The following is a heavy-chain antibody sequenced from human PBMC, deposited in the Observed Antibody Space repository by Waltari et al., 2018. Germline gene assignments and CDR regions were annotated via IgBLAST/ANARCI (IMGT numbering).Heavy chain of an antibody. Sequence: VQLQESGPGLVKPSQTLSLHCTVSGAPISSGTNYWAWIRQNPEKGLEWIGHIYDSGGATYNPSLQSRVTISADTAMNQFSLGLTSVTAADTATYYCARGVGIELWFAWGPGRLVTVSS. D-gene: IGHD2-21*01. J-gene: IGHJ5*02. CDR3: ARGVGIELWFA. CDR1: GAPISSGTNY. V-gene: IGHV4-31*03. CDR2: IYDSGGA.